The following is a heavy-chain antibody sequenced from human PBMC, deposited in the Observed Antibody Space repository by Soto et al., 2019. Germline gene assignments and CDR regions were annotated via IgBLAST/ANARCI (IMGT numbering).Heavy chain of an antibody. CDR1: GYSINNSDW. D-gene: IGHD6-13*01. CDR2: IYHSGSY. V-gene: IGHV4-4*02. CDR3: ATGPSYSSRWFDN. J-gene: IGHJ5*02. Sequence: PSETLSLTCAVTGYSINNSDWWSWVRPPPGKGLEWIGEIYHSGSYNYNPSLKSRVTMSLDKSNNLFSLKLNSVTAADREIYYFATGPSYSSRWFDNWGRGTLVTVSS.